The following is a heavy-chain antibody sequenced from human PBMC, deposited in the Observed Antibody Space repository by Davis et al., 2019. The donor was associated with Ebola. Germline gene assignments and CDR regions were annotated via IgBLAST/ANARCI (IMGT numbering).Heavy chain of an antibody. CDR2: INTNTGNP. V-gene: IGHV7-4-1*02. J-gene: IGHJ4*02. CDR3: ARDLYPQQYSSGWYDY. CDR1: GYTFTSYA. D-gene: IGHD6-19*01. Sequence: AASVKVSCKASGYTFTSYAMNWVRQAPGQGLEWMGWINTNTGNPTYAQGFTGRFVFSLDTSVSTAYLQISSLKAEDTAVYYCARDLYPQQYSSGWYDYWGQGTLVTVSS.